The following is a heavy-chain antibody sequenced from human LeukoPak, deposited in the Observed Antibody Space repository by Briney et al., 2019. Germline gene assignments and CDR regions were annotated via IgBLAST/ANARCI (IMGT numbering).Heavy chain of an antibody. V-gene: IGHV4-4*02. CDR2: VSLTGRT. CDR3: SRESGPFCPFGY. D-gene: IGHD1-26*01. CDR1: GFTFSSYA. J-gene: IGHJ4*02. Sequence: GSLRLSCAASGFTFSSYAMHWVRQPPGQGLEWIGEVSLTGRTNYNPSLNSRVTMSLDESRNQVSLNLTSVTAADTAIYYCSRESGPFCPFGYWGQGAMV.